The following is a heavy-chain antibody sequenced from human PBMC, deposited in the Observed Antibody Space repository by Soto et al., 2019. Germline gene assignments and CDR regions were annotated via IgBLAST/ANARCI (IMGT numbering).Heavy chain of an antibody. CDR1: GGSISSSSYY. D-gene: IGHD3-3*01. CDR2: IYYSGST. CDR3: ARHHYDFWSGYYPKYFQH. V-gene: IGHV4-39*01. J-gene: IGHJ1*01. Sequence: QLQLQESGPGLVKPSETLSLTCTVSGGSISSSSYYWGWIRQPPGKGLEWIWSIYYSGSTYYNPYLKSRFTISVDTSKNQFSLKLSSVTAADTAVYYCARHHYDFWSGYYPKYFQHWGQGTLVTVSS.